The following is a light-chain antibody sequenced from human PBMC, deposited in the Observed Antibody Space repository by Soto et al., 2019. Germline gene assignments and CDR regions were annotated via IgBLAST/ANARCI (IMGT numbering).Light chain of an antibody. CDR3: QQYNNWSFT. J-gene: IGKJ2*01. V-gene: IGKV3-15*01. CDR1: QSISNN. CDR2: GAS. Sequence: EIMMTQSPATLSVSPGERATLSCWSSQSISNNLAWYQHKRGQAPRLLFYGASTRTTGVPARFSGSGSGTGFTLTISSLQSEDFAIYYCQQYNNWSFTFGQGTKLEIK.